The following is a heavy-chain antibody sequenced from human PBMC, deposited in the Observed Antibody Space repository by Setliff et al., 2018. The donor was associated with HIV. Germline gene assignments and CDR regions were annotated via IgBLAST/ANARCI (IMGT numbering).Heavy chain of an antibody. J-gene: IGHJ4*02. Sequence: ASVKVSCKASGYTFTNFAMYWVRQAPGQRPEWMGWIDTINGNTKYSQKFQGRVSITRDTSASTIYMELNSLRSEDTALYYCARDYYDSCGYYYAFDHWGQGTLVTVSS. CDR1: GYTFTNFA. V-gene: IGHV1-3*04. CDR3: ARDYYDSCGYYYAFDH. D-gene: IGHD3-22*01. CDR2: IDTINGNT.